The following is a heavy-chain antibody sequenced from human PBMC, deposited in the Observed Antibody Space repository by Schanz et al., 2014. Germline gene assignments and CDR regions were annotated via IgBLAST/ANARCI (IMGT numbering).Heavy chain of an antibody. CDR1: EYTFTRHY. Sequence: QVQWVQSGADVKKPGTAVKVSCKASEYTFTRHYMHWVRQAPGQGLEWMGIIHSTGGTTSHAQKFQGRVTMTRDTSTSTVYMELSSLRSEDTAVYYCAREERLQKIRFDPWGQGTLVTVSS. CDR3: AREERLQKIRFDP. J-gene: IGHJ5*02. V-gene: IGHV1-46*01. CDR2: IHSTGGTT. D-gene: IGHD1-26*01.